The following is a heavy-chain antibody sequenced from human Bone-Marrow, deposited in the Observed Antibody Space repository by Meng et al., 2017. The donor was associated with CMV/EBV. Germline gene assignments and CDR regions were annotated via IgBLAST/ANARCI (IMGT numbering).Heavy chain of an antibody. CDR2: ISSSSSYI. D-gene: IGHD3-3*01. CDR3: ARSPINYDFWRGSSSGLDY. V-gene: IGHV3-21*01. J-gene: IGHJ4*02. CDR1: GFTFSSYS. Sequence: GGSLRLSCAASGFTFSSYSMNWVRQAPGKGLEWVSSISSSSSYIYYADSVKGRFTISRDNAKNSLYLQMNSLRAEDTAVYYCARSPINYDFWRGSSSGLDYWGQGTLVTVSS.